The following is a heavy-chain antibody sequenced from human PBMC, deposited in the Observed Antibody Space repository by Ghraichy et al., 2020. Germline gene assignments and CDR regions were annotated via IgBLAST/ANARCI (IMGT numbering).Heavy chain of an antibody. J-gene: IGHJ5*02. CDR2: MNPNSGNT. CDR1: GYTFTSYD. CDR3: ARSAKHSSGWRRPNWFDP. Sequence: ASVKVSCKASGYTFTSYDINWVRQATGQGLEWMGWMNPNSGNTGYAQKFQGRVTMTRNTSISTAYMELSSLRSEDTAVYYCARSAKHSSGWRRPNWFDPWGQGTLVTVSS. V-gene: IGHV1-8*01. D-gene: IGHD6-19*01.